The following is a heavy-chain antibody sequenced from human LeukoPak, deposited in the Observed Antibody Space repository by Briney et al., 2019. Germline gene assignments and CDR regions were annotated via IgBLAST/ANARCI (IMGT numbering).Heavy chain of an antibody. CDR2: IYYTGST. CDR3: ARGGRAGSLFAY. CDR1: GGSITSYY. V-gene: IGHV4-59*01. D-gene: IGHD6-19*01. Sequence: SETLSLTCTVSGGSITSYYWSWIRQPPGKGLEWIGYIYYTGSTNYNPSLKSRVTISVDTSKNQFSLKLSSVTAADTAIYYCARGGRAGSLFAYWGXGTLVTVSS. J-gene: IGHJ4*02.